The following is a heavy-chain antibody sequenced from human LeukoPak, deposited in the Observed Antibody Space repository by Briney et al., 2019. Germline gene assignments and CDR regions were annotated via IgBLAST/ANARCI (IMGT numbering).Heavy chain of an antibody. J-gene: IGHJ4*02. CDR3: ASVMVRGVVDY. Sequence: GGSLRLXCAASGFTFSSYSMNWVRLAPGKGLESVSSISSSSSYIYYADSVKGRFTISRDNAKNSLYLQMNSLRAEDTAVYYCASVMVRGVVDYWGQGTLVTVSS. CDR2: ISSSSSYI. D-gene: IGHD3-10*01. CDR1: GFTFSSYS. V-gene: IGHV3-21*01.